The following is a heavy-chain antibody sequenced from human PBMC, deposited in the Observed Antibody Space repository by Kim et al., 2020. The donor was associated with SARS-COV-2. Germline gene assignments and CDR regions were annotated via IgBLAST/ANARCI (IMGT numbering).Heavy chain of an antibody. CDR2: ST. CDR3: AKGGGGAPEY. D-gene: IGHD1-26*01. Sequence: STYYADSVNGRFTISKDNSKNTIYLQMNSLKGEDTAKYYCAKGGGGAPEYWGQGTLVTVSS. V-gene: IGHV3-23*01. J-gene: IGHJ4*02.